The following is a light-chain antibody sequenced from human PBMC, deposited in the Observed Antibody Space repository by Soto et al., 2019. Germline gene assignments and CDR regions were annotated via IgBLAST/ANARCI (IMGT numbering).Light chain of an antibody. J-gene: IGLJ2*01. V-gene: IGLV1-44*01. Sequence: QAVVTQPPSASGTPGQKVTISCSGSSSNIGRYTVNWYQQLPGTAPKLLIYSNNQRPSGVPDRFSGSKSGTSASLAISGLQSEDEADFYCAAWDDSLYSVVFGGGTTLTVL. CDR3: AAWDDSLYSVV. CDR2: SNN. CDR1: SSNIGRYT.